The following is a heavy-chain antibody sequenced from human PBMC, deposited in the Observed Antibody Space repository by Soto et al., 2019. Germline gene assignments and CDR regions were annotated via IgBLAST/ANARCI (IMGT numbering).Heavy chain of an antibody. V-gene: IGHV4-4*07. D-gene: IGHD6-13*01. J-gene: IGHJ4*02. CDR1: GGSISSYY. CDR2: IYTSGST. Sequence: SETLSLTCTVSGGSISSYYWSWIRQPAGKGLEWIGRIYTSGSTNYNPSLKSRVTMSVDTSKNQSSLKLSSVTAADTAVYYCATGVAAAGPGPFDYWGQGTLVTVSS. CDR3: ATGVAAAGPGPFDY.